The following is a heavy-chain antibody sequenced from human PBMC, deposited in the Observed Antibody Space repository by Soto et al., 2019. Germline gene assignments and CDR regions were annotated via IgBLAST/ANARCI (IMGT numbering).Heavy chain of an antibody. J-gene: IGHJ4*02. D-gene: IGHD2-15*01. V-gene: IGHV1-46*01. Sequence: ASVKVSCKASGYTFTGYYMHWVRQAPGQGLEWMGIINPSGGSTSYAQKFQGRVTMTRDTSTSTVYMELSSLRSEDTAVYYCARDGGSGGSCYWGQGTLVTVSS. CDR1: GYTFTGYY. CDR3: ARDGGSGGSCY. CDR2: INPSGGST.